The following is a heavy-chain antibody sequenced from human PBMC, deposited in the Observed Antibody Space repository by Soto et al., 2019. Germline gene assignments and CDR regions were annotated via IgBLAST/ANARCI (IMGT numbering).Heavy chain of an antibody. CDR1: GGSIRSSNW. D-gene: IGHD2-2*01. J-gene: IGHJ5*02. CDR3: ARDLHPSYANAPSGFDT. Sequence: SDTLSLTCEVSGGSIRSSNWWTWVRQPPGRGLEWIGKIFQSGSTIYDPSLQSRVTISLDKSKNQFSLKLTSVTAADTAIYYCARDLHPSYANAPSGFDTWGQGTLVTVSS. CDR2: IFQSGST. V-gene: IGHV4-4*02.